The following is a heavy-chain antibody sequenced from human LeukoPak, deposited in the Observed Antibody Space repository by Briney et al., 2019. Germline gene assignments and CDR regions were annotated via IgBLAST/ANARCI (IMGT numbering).Heavy chain of an antibody. J-gene: IGHJ4*02. V-gene: IGHV3-21*01. CDR2: ISSGSSYK. CDR1: GFTFSSYS. Sequence: GGSLRLSCTASGFTFSSYSMNWVRQAPGKGLEWVSSISSGSSYKYYADSVKGRFTISRDNGKNSLYLQMNSLRAEDTAVYYCARDFSPPTYYYGSGSNYWGQGTLVTVSS. CDR3: ARDFSPPTYYYGSGSNY. D-gene: IGHD3-10*01.